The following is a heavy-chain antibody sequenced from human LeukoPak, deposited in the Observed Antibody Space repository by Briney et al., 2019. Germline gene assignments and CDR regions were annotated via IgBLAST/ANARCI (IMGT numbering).Heavy chain of an antibody. V-gene: IGHV1-69*13. D-gene: IGHD1-1*01. CDR3: ARDRLEGYYFDY. CDR2: IIPIFGTA. Sequence: ASVKVSCKASGYTFTSYDISWVRQAPGQGLEWMGGIIPIFGTANYAQKFQGRVTITADESTSTAYMELSSLRSEDTAVYYCARDRLEGYYFDYWGQGTLVTVSS. CDR1: GYTFTSYD. J-gene: IGHJ4*02.